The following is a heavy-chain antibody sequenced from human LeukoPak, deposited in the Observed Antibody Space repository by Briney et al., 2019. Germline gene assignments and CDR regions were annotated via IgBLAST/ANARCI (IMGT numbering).Heavy chain of an antibody. J-gene: IGHJ5*02. CDR1: GFMFSKSW. CDR2: IYNDGSTT. D-gene: IGHD6-13*01. CDR3: ARDSGSSWSLNWFDP. V-gene: IGHV3-74*01. Sequence: GGSLRLSCAASGFMFSKSWMHWVRQVPGKGLVWVARIYNDGSTTNYADSVKGRFTISRDNAANTLFLQMNSLRAEDTAVYYCARDSGSSWSLNWFDPWGQGTLVTVSS.